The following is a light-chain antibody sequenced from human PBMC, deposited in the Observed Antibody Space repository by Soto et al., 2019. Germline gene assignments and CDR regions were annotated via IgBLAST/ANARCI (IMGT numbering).Light chain of an antibody. CDR2: EVS. V-gene: IGLV2-8*01. CDR3: SSYAGSDNLV. Sequence: SALTQPPSASGSPGQSVTVSCTGTSSDVGGYNYVSWYQQHPGKAPKLMIYEVSKRPSGVPDRFSGDKSGNTASLTVSGLQAEDEAEYYCSSYAGSDNLVFGGGTKLTVL. CDR1: SSDVGGYNY. J-gene: IGLJ3*02.